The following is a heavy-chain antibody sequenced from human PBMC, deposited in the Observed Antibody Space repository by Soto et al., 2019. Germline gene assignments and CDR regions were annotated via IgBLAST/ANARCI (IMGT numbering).Heavy chain of an antibody. CDR3: AKADYSYSWAPGDY. V-gene: IGHV3-48*01. Sequence: GGSLRLSCAASGFTFSTYSMNWVRQAPGKGLEWVSYISSSSSTIFYTDNVKGRFTISRDNSKNTLYLQMNSLRVEDTALYYCAKADYSYSWAPGDYWGQGTLVTVSS. D-gene: IGHD6-13*01. CDR2: ISSSSSTI. J-gene: IGHJ4*02. CDR1: GFTFSTYS.